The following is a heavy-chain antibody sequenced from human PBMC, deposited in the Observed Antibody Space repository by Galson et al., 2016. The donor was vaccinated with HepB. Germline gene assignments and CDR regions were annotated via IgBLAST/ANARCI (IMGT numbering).Heavy chain of an antibody. V-gene: IGHV4-59*01. CDR1: GGSISSYF. Sequence: SETLSLTCTVSGGSISSYFWSWIRQPPGKGLEWIGCIYKTGSTNYSPSLNSRVTLSVDTSKNQFSLKLGSVTAADTAVYYCARGVTGTPYFDFWGQVALVTVSS. CDR2: IYKTGST. D-gene: IGHD2-21*02. CDR3: ARGVTGTPYFDF. J-gene: IGHJ4*02.